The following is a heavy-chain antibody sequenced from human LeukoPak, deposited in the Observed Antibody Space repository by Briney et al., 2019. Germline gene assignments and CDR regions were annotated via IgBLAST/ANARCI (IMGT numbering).Heavy chain of an antibody. CDR2: IYYSGST. V-gene: IGHV4-39*07. CDR1: GGSISSSSYY. CDR3: ARAGYSSSSSTTYYYYYYMDV. D-gene: IGHD6-13*01. Sequence: PSETLSLTCTVSGGSISSSSYYWGWIRQPPGKGLEWIGSIYYSGSTYYNPSLKSRVTISVDTSKNQFSLKLSSVTAADTAVYYCARAGYSSSSSTTYYYYYYMDVWGKGTTVTVSS. J-gene: IGHJ6*03.